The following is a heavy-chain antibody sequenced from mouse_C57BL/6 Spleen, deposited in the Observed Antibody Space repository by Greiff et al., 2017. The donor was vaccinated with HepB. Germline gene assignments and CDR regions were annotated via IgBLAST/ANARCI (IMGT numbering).Heavy chain of an antibody. CDR3: IYGNPFDY. J-gene: IGHJ2*01. V-gene: IGHV1-15*01. CDR1: GYTFTDYE. CDR2: IDPETGGT. D-gene: IGHD2-1*01. Sequence: VKLMESGAELVRPGASVTLSCKASGYTFTDYEMHWVKQTPVHGLEWIGAIDPETGGTAYNQKFKGKAILTADKSSSTAYMELRSLTSEDSAVYYCIYGNPFDYWGQGTTLTVSS.